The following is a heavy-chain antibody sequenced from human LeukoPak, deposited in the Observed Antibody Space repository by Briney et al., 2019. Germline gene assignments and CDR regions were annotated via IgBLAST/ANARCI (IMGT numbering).Heavy chain of an antibody. CDR1: GGTFSSYA. V-gene: IGHV1-69*01. CDR2: IIPIFGTA. J-gene: IGHJ4*02. Sequence: ASVKVSCKASGGTFSSYAISWVRQAPGQGLEWMGGIIPIFGTANCAQKFQGRVTITADESTSTAYMELSSLRSEDTAVYYCARGGQYSGYDYDYWGQGTLVTVSS. D-gene: IGHD5-12*01. CDR3: ARGGQYSGYDYDY.